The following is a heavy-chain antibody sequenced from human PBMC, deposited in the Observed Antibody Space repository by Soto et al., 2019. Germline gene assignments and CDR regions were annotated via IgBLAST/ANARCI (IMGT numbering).Heavy chain of an antibody. CDR3: ARANYVFCSGYEKNYGIDV. CDR2: IIPIFGTA. Sequence: QVQLVQSGAEVKKPGSSVKVSCTASGGTFSSYAISWVRQAPGQWLEWMGGIIPIFGTANYAQKFQGRVTITADESTSTAYMELSSLRSEDTAVYYCARANYVFCSGYEKNYGIDVWVQGTTVTDSS. CDR1: GGTFSSYA. V-gene: IGHV1-69*01. J-gene: IGHJ6*02. D-gene: IGHD3-3*01.